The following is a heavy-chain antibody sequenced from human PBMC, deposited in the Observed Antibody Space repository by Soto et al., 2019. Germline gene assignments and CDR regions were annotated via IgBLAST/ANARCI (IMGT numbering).Heavy chain of an antibody. Sequence: GGSLRLSCAASGFTFSSYAMSWVRQAPGKGLEWVSGISVSGESTFYADSVKGRFSISRDNSKNTLYLQMSSLRAEDTAVYYCAHYCGSTSCYLPTTDYWGQGTLVTVSS. V-gene: IGHV3-23*01. CDR1: GFTFSSYA. J-gene: IGHJ4*02. CDR2: ISVSGEST. D-gene: IGHD2-2*01. CDR3: AHYCGSTSCYLPTTDY.